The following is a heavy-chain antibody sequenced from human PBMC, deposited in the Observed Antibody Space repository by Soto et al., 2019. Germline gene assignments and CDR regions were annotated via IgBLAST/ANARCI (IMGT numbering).Heavy chain of an antibody. CDR1: GSPISSYY. CDR2: LYYLALT. J-gene: IGHJ5*01. Sequence: SETLSLTCNVSGSPISSYYWSWLRQPPGLGLSSIVYLYYLALTTSPPSLPRLVPISVDTSKNQFSLKLSSVSAADTAVYYCATGRSGCFDSWPSDTWLPSPQ. CDR3: ATGRSGCFDS. V-gene: IGHV4-59*01.